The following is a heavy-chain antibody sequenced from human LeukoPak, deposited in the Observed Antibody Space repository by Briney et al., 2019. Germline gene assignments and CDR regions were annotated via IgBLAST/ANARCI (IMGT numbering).Heavy chain of an antibody. V-gene: IGHV1-2*02. CDR1: GYXFTDYY. CDR3: AADRTNYDSSGYYVDY. J-gene: IGHJ4*02. CDR2: INPNSGGT. D-gene: IGHD3-22*01. Sequence: ASVKVSCKASGYXFTDYYIHWVRQAPGQGLEWMGWINPNSGGTNYAQKFQGRVTITRDMSTSTAYMELSSLRSEDTAVYYCAADRTNYDSSGYYVDYWGQGTLVTVSS.